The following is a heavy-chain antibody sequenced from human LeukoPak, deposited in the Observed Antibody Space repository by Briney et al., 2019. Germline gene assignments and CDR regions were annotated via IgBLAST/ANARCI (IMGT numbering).Heavy chain of an antibody. CDR2: IYSGGST. J-gene: IGHJ4*02. D-gene: IGHD3-3*01. Sequence: PGGSLRLSCAASGFTVSSNYMSWVRQAPGKGLEWVSVIYSGGSTYYADSVKGRFTISRDNSKNTLYLQMNSLRAEDTAVYYYARFWSTSLDYWGQGTLVTVSS. CDR3: ARFWSTSLDY. CDR1: GFTVSSNY. V-gene: IGHV3-66*01.